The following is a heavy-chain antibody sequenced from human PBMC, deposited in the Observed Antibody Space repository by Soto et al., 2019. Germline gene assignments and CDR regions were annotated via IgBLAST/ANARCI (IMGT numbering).Heavy chain of an antibody. CDR1: GFTFSSYS. Sequence: ESGGGLVKPGGSLRLSCAASGFTFSSYSMNWVRQAPGKGLEWVSSISSSSSYIYYADSVKGRFTISRDNAKNSLYLQMNSLRAEDTAVYYCARDPVVVAATRFDYWGQGTLVTVSS. CDR2: ISSSSSYI. D-gene: IGHD2-15*01. CDR3: ARDPVVVAATRFDY. V-gene: IGHV3-21*01. J-gene: IGHJ4*02.